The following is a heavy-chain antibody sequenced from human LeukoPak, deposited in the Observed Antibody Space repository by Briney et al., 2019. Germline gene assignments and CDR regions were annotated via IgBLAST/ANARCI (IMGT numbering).Heavy chain of an antibody. CDR3: ARGAGAYDSSGYYSS. CDR2: IIPIFGTA. D-gene: IGHD3-22*01. Sequence: SVKVSCKASGYTFTGYYMHWVRQAPGQGLQWMGGIIPIFGTANYAQKFQGRVTITADESTSTAYMELSSLRSEDTAVYYCARGAGAYDSSGYYSSWGQGTLVTVSS. CDR1: GYTFTGYY. J-gene: IGHJ5*02. V-gene: IGHV1-69*13.